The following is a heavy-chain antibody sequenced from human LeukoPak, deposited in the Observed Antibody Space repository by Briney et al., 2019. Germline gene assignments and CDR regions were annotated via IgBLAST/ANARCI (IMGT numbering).Heavy chain of an antibody. D-gene: IGHD6-19*01. CDR3: ASPIAVAGINAFDI. V-gene: IGHV1-69*01. CDR2: ITPIFGTA. J-gene: IGHJ3*02. Sequence: GSSVKVSCKASGGTFSSYAISWVRQAPGQGLEWMGGITPIFGTANYAQKFQGRVTITADESTSTAYMELSSLRSEDTAVYYCASPIAVAGINAFDIWGQGTMVTVSS. CDR1: GGTFSSYA.